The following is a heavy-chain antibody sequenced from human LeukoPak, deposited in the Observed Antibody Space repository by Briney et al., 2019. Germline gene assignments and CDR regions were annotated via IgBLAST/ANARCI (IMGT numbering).Heavy chain of an antibody. CDR1: GFIFSNYA. J-gene: IGHJ4*02. Sequence: GGSLRLSCAASGFIFSNYAMSWVRQAPGKGLEWVSTLSVITATPYYAGSMRGRFTISRDNSKSTLYLQMNSLRAENTAIYYCAKVYYDILTGYSRHFDYWGQGILVTVSS. CDR2: LSVITATP. D-gene: IGHD3-9*01. V-gene: IGHV3-23*01. CDR3: AKVYYDILTGYSRHFDY.